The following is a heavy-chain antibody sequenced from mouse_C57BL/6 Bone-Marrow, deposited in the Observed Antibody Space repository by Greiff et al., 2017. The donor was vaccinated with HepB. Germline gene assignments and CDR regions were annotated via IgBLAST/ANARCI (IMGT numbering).Heavy chain of an antibody. V-gene: IGHV1-52*01. CDR3: ARRSIYYYGSSPFVH. Sequence: VQLQQPGAELVRPGSSVKLSCKASGYTFTSYWMHWVKQRPIQGLEWIGNIDPSDSETHYNQKFKDKATLTVDKSSSTAYMQLSSLTSEDSAVSNGARRSIYYYGSSPFVHWGQGTLSLCL. J-gene: IGHJ3*01. CDR1: GYTFTSYW. CDR2: IDPSDSET. D-gene: IGHD1-1*01.